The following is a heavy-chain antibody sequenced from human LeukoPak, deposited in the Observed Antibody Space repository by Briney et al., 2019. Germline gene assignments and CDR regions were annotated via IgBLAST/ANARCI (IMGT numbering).Heavy chain of an antibody. Sequence: ASVKVSCKVSGYTLTELSMHWVRQAPGKGLEWMGGFDPEDGETIYAQKFQGRVTMTEDTSTDTAYMELSSLRSEDTAAYYCATVGGSGFGELPDYWGQGTLVTVSS. CDR3: ATVGGSGFGELPDY. V-gene: IGHV1-24*01. CDR1: GYTLTELS. J-gene: IGHJ4*02. D-gene: IGHD3-10*01. CDR2: FDPEDGET.